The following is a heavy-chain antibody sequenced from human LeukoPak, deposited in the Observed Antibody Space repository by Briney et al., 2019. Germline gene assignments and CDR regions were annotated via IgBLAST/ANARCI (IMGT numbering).Heavy chain of an antibody. CDR2: ISGSGTYM. D-gene: IGHD3-10*01. CDR3: ARDYYFASGTPHAFDI. Sequence: GGSLRLSCAASGFTFSSYNMNWVRQAPGKGLEWASSISGSGTYMFYPDSVKGRFTIPRDNARNSLYLQMSSLRAEDTAVYYCARDYYFASGTPHAFDIWGQGTMVTVSS. J-gene: IGHJ3*02. V-gene: IGHV3-21*01. CDR1: GFTFSSYN.